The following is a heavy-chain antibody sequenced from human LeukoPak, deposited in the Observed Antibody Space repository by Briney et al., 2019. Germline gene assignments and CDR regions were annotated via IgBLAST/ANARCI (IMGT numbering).Heavy chain of an antibody. CDR3: AGCRDGYNNWFDP. D-gene: IGHD5-24*01. CDR2: IIPILGIA. J-gene: IGHJ5*02. Sequence: SVKVSCKASGGTFSSYAISWGRQAPGQGIEWMGRIIPILGIANSTQKFQGRVTITADKSTSTAYMELSSLRSEDTAVYYCAGCRDGYNNWFDPGAQGT. V-gene: IGHV1-69*04. CDR1: GGTFSSYA.